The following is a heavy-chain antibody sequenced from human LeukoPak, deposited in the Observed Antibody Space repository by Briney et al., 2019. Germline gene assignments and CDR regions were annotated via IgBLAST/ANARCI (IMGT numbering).Heavy chain of an antibody. Sequence: SETLSLTCAVYGGSFSGYYWSWIRQPPGKGLERIGEINHSGSTNYNPSLKSRVTISVDTSKNQFSLKLSSVTAADTAVYYCARVWKTYYYGSGSYRSWFDPWGQGTLVTVSS. D-gene: IGHD3-10*01. CDR1: GGSFSGYY. V-gene: IGHV4-34*01. J-gene: IGHJ5*02. CDR2: INHSGST. CDR3: ARVWKTYYYGSGSYRSWFDP.